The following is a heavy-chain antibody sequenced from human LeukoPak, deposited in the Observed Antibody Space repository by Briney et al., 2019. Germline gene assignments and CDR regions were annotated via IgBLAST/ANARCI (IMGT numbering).Heavy chain of an antibody. J-gene: IGHJ4*02. CDR2: ISYDGSNK. CDR3: ARDGEQLVGLFDY. Sequence: GRSLRLSCAASGFTFSSYAMHWVRQAPGKGLEWVAVISYDGSNKYYADSVKGRFTISRDNSKNTLYLQMNSLRAEDTAVYYCARDGEQLVGLFDYWGQGTLVTVSS. CDR1: GFTFSSYA. V-gene: IGHV3-30-3*01. D-gene: IGHD6-13*01.